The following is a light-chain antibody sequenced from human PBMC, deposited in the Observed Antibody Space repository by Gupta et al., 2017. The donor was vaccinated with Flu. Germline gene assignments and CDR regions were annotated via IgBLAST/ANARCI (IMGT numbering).Light chain of an antibody. CDR3: QQYNNCPLT. CDR2: ASS. CDR1: HGICNY. V-gene: IGKV1-16*02. J-gene: IGKJ4*01. Sequence: VSLAGRASHGICNYLAWFQQKPGKAPKSLIYASSSLQSGVPPKFSGSGSGADFTLTMSSLPPEDFATYYCQQYNNCPLTFGGGTRVEVK.